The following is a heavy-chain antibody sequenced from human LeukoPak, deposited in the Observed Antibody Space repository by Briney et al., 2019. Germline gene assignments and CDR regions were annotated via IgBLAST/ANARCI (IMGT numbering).Heavy chain of an antibody. CDR2: INHSGST. D-gene: IGHD3-3*01. Sequence: SETLSLTCAVYGGSFSGYYWSWLRQPPGEGLEWIGEINHSGSTNYNPSLKSRVTISVDTSKNQFSLKLSSVTAADTAVYYCARVTGFITIFTYFDYWGQGTLVTVSS. CDR1: GGSFSGYY. J-gene: IGHJ4*02. CDR3: ARVTGFITIFTYFDY. V-gene: IGHV4-34*01.